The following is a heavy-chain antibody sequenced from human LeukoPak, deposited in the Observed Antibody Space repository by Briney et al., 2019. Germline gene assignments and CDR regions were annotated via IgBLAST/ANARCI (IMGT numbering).Heavy chain of an antibody. CDR2: IYYSGST. CDR1: GGSISSSSYY. CDR3: AREVTMVRGVISNYMDV. J-gene: IGHJ6*03. Sequence: SETLSLTCTVSGGSISSSSYYWSWIRQPPGKGLEWIGYIYYSGSTNYNPSLKSRVTISVDTSKNQFSLKLSSVTAADTAVYYCAREVTMVRGVISNYMDVWGKGTTVTVSS. V-gene: IGHV4-61*01. D-gene: IGHD3-10*01.